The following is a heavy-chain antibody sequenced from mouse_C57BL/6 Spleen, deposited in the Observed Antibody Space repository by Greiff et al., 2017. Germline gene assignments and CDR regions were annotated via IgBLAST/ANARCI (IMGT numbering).Heavy chain of an antibody. CDR3: AMDYSNFLDY. J-gene: IGHJ2*01. CDR1: GYTFTSYW. Sequence: QVQLQQPGAELVKPGASVKVSCKASGYTFTSYWMHWVKQRPGQGLEWIGRIHPSDSDTNYNPKFKGKATLTVDKSSSTAYMQHSSLTSEDAAVYYCAMDYSNFLDYWGQGTTLTVSS. CDR2: IHPSDSDT. V-gene: IGHV1-74*01. D-gene: IGHD2-5*01.